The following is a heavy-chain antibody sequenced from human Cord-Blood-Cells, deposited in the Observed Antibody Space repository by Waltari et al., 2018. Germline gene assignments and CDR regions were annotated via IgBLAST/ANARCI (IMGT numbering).Heavy chain of an antibody. J-gene: IGHJ3*02. CDR2: MNPNSGNT. CDR1: GSTFTTYN. Sequence: QVQLVQSGADVKKPGASLKGSFKASGSTFTTYNSHRVRQATGQGLAWLGWMNPNSGNTGYAQKFEGRVTITRNTSISTAYMELSSLRSEDTAVYYCARVPIAARGAFDIWGQGTMVTVSS. CDR3: ARVPIAARGAFDI. V-gene: IGHV1-8*03. D-gene: IGHD6-6*01.